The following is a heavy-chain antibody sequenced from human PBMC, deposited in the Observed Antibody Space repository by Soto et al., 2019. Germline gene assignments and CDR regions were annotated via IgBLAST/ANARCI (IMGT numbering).Heavy chain of an antibody. Sequence: GGSLRLSCAASGFTFSSYGMHWVRQAPGKGLEWVAVIWYDGSNKYYADSVKGRFTISRDNSKNTLYLQMNSLRAEDTAVYYCAKWSIYYYSYYMDVWGKGTTVTLFS. CDR2: IWYDGSNK. J-gene: IGHJ6*03. V-gene: IGHV3-30*02. CDR3: AKWSIYYYSYYMDV. CDR1: GFTFSSYG.